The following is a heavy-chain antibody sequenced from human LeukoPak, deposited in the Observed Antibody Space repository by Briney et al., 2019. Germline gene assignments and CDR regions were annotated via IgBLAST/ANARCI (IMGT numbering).Heavy chain of an antibody. J-gene: IGHJ4*02. V-gene: IGHV3-74*01. D-gene: IGHD2-15*01. CDR1: GFTISSYW. CDR2: INSDGSST. Sequence: GGTLRLSCAASGFTISSYWMHWVRQAPGKGLEWVSRINSDGSSTIYADSVKGRFTISRDNSKNTLYLQMNSLRAEDTAVYYCARAASIGGSDYWGQGTLVTVSS. CDR3: ARAASIGGSDY.